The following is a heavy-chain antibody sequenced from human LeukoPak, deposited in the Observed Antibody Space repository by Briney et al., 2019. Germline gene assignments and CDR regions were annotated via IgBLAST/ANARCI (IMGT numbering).Heavy chain of an antibody. CDR1: GGSISSGGYS. J-gene: IGHJ5*02. CDR2: IYHSGST. D-gene: IGHD2-15*01. Sequence: PSETLSLTCAVSGGSISSGGYSWSWIRQPPGKGLEWIGYIYHSGSTYYNPSLKSRVTISVDRSKNQFSLRLSSVTAADTAMCARVVVVVVAATPYNWFDPWGQGTLVTVSS. CDR3: VVVVVVAATPYNWFDP. V-gene: IGHV4-30-2*01.